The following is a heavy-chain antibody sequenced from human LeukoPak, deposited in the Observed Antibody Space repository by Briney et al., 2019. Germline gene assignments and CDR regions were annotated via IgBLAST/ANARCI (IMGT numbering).Heavy chain of an antibody. Sequence: KXXGYSFTSYWIGWVRQMPGKGLEWMGIIYPGDSDTRYSPSFQGQVTISADKSISTAYLQWRSLKASDTAMYYCGXRVGHYFDYWGQGTLVTVSS. J-gene: IGHJ4*02. D-gene: IGHD1-26*01. CDR3: GXRVGHYFDY. V-gene: IGHV5-51*01. CDR2: IYPGDSDT. CDR1: GYSFTSYW.